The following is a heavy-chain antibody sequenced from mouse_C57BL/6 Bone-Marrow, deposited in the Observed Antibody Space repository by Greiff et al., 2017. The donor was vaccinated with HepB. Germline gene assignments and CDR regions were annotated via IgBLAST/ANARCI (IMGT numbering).Heavy chain of an antibody. D-gene: IGHD2-14*01. V-gene: IGHV1-81*01. Sequence: VKLVESGAELARPGASVKLSCKASGYTFTSYGISWVKQRTGQGLEWIGEIYPRSGNTYYNEKFKGKSTLTADKSSSTAYMELRSLTSEDSAVYFCAKGVYSRGYWGQGTTLTVSS. CDR1: GYTFTSYG. CDR2: IYPRSGNT. CDR3: AKGVYSRGY. J-gene: IGHJ2*01.